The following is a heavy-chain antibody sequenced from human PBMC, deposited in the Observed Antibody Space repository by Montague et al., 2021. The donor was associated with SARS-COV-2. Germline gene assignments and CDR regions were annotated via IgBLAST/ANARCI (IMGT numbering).Heavy chain of an antibody. CDR2: VLSSGST. D-gene: IGHD3-9*01. CDR3: ARMRFFDWPPHDYMDV. CDR1: GGSIFSNSFY. V-gene: IGHV4-39*01. Sequence: SETLSLTCTVSGGSIFSNSFYWGWIRQSPGQGLEWIGNVLSSGSTFYNPSLRSRVTMSEDMSKNQFSLKLMSVTAADTAVYYCARMRFFDWPPHDYMDVWGKGTTVTVSS. J-gene: IGHJ6*03.